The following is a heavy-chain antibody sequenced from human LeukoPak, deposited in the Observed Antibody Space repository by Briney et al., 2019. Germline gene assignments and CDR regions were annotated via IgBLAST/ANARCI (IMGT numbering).Heavy chain of an antibody. Sequence: PGGSLRLSCAASGFTFSTYAMSWVRQAPGKGLEWVSGISGGGGTTYYADSVKGRSTISRDNSKDTLYLQMNSLRADDTAVYYCAKGNYGSGSYYGLDYWGQGTLVTVSS. CDR1: GFTFSTYA. CDR3: AKGNYGSGSYYGLDY. V-gene: IGHV3-23*01. D-gene: IGHD3-10*01. J-gene: IGHJ4*02. CDR2: ISGGGGTT.